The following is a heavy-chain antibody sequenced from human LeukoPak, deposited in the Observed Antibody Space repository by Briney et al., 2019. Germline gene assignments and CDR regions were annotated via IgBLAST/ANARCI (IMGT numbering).Heavy chain of an antibody. V-gene: IGHV1-2*02. CDR3: ARGGILYYYYMDV. CDR2: INPNSGGT. Sequence: ASVKVSCKASGYTFTGYYMHWVRQAPGRGLEWMGWINPNSGGTNYAQKFQGRVTMTRDTSISTAYMELSRLRPDDTAVYYCARGGILYYYYMDVWGKGTTVTISS. D-gene: IGHD1-26*01. J-gene: IGHJ6*03. CDR1: GYTFTGYY.